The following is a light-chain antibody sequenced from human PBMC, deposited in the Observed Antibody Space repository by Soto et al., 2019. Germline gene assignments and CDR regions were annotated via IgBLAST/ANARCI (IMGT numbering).Light chain of an antibody. V-gene: IGLV2-14*01. CDR2: GVT. CDR3: SSYTSSSTLV. Sequence: QSALTQPASVSGSPRQSITISCTGAGSDVGGYNYVSWYQQHPGKAPKLMIYGVTNRPSGVSNRFSGSKSGNTASLTISGLQAEDEADYYCSSYTSSSTLVFGTGTKVTVL. J-gene: IGLJ1*01. CDR1: GSDVGGYNY.